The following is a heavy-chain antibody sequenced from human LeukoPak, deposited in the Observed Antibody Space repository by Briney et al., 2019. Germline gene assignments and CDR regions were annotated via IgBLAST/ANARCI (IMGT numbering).Heavy chain of an antibody. CDR3: ARETSGFAFDI. V-gene: IGHV6-1*01. D-gene: IGHD1-26*01. CDR1: VDSLSSNSAA. Sequence: SQTPSLTSAISVDSLSSNSAACGSTRQSPSTGLEWLGRTHYRSKWYKDYAVSVKSRITITPDTSKNQFSLQLKSVIPEDTAVYYCARETSGFAFDIWGQGTKVTVSS. J-gene: IGHJ3*02. CDR2: THYRSKWYK.